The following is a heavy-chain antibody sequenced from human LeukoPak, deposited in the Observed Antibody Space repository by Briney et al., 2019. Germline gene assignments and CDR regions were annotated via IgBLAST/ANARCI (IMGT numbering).Heavy chain of an antibody. CDR1: GFGVSNNY. Sequence: PGGSLRLSCAASGFGVSNNYMSWVRQAPGKGLEWVSLSYSDGRTSYTDSVKGRFTTSRDNSKNTLSLQLNSLRAEDTAVYYCARDGGASTREPTGGYYYYGMDVWGQGTTVTVAS. D-gene: IGHD1-14*01. CDR3: ARDGGASTREPTGGYYYYGMDV. V-gene: IGHV3-53*01. J-gene: IGHJ6*02. CDR2: SYSDGRT.